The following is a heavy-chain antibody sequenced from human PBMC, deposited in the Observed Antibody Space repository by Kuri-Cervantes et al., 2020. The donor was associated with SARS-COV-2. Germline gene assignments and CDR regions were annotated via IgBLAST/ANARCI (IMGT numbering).Heavy chain of an antibody. D-gene: IGHD6-6*01. CDR2: ISTSGGDT. V-gene: IGHV3-23*01. CDR3: ARDGSRYSTSSFNYYYYMDV. CDR1: RFTFNNYD. J-gene: IGHJ6*03. Sequence: GESLKISCAASRFTFNNYDLIWVRQAPGKGLEWVSSISTSGGDTNYADSPKGRFTISRDNSKNALYLQMNSLRVEDTAVYYCARDGSRYSTSSFNYYYYMDVWGKGTTVTVSS.